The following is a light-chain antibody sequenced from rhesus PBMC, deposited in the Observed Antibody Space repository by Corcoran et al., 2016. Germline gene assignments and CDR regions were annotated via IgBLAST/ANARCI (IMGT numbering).Light chain of an antibody. CDR1: QGISGY. Sequence: DIQMSQSPSSLSASVGDRVTITCRASQGISGYLNWYQQRPGKAPNLLIYYANSLATGVPSLFSGSGSGTDYTLTITSLQPEEFATYYCQQGYSFPLTFGRGTKVEIK. CDR3: QQGYSFPLT. J-gene: IGKJ4*01. V-gene: IGKV1-32*04. CDR2: YAN.